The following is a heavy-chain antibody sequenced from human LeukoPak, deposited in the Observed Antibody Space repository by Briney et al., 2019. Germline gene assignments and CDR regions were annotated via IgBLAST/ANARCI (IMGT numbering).Heavy chain of an antibody. CDR1: GFTFSDRF. D-gene: IGHD2-8*02. CDR2: VRDKPNSYTT. CDR3: AKDHEVSGGLDI. V-gene: IGHV3-72*01. J-gene: IGHJ3*02. Sequence: PGGSLRLSCAASGFTFSDRFMDWVRQAPGKGLEWVGRVRDKPNSYTTEYAASVKGRFVISRDDSKDSLYLQMNSLKIEDTAVYYCAKDHEVSGGLDIWGQGTVVTVSS.